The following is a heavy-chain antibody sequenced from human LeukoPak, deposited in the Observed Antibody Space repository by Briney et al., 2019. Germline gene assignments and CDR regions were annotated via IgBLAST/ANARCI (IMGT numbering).Heavy chain of an antibody. CDR3: ARGGRGSAAVVAPRSFDI. Sequence: GGSLRLSCAASGFTFSSSAMSWVRQAPGKGLEWVSVTYTGGNSYYADSVKGRFIISRDISKNTLYLQMNSLRAEDSALYYCARGGRGSAAVVAPRSFDIWGQGTMVTVSS. CDR2: TYTGGNS. D-gene: IGHD3-22*01. J-gene: IGHJ3*02. CDR1: GFTFSSSA. V-gene: IGHV3-53*01.